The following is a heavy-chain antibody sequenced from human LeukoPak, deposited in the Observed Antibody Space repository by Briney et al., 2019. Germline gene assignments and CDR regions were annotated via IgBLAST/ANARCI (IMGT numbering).Heavy chain of an antibody. CDR1: GYSFTSYW. J-gene: IGHJ6*04. CDR3: ARLVVRGVIEDYYGMDV. CDR2: TDPSDSYT. D-gene: IGHD3-10*01. Sequence: GESLKISCKGSGYSFTSYWISWVRQMPGKGLEWMGRTDPSDSYTNYSPSFQGHVTISADKSISTAYLQWSSLKASDTAMYYCARLVVRGVIEDYYGMDVWGKGTTVTVSS. V-gene: IGHV5-10-1*01.